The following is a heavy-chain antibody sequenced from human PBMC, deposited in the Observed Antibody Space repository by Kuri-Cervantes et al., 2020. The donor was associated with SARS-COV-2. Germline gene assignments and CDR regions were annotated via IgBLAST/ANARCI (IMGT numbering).Heavy chain of an antibody. D-gene: IGHD2-2*01. CDR1: GGSIRSYF. CDR3: AREDLSVVVPAAFFDY. Sequence: SETLSLTCNVSGGSIRSYFWSWIRQAPGKGLEWIGCMYFNGRTNYNPSLKRRVSMSVDTSKSQFSLNLASMSAADTAVYYCAREDLSVVVPAAFFDYWGQGTLVTVSS. CDR2: MYFNGRT. J-gene: IGHJ4*02. V-gene: IGHV4-59*01.